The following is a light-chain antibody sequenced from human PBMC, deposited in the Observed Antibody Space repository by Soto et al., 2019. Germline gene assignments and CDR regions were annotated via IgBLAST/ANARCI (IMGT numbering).Light chain of an antibody. V-gene: IGKV1-5*01. CDR2: DAS. J-gene: IGKJ4*01. Sequence: DIQMTQSPSTLSESVGARASITCRASQSISSWLAWYQQKPGKAPKLLIYDASSLESGVPSRFSGSGSGTEFTLTISSLQPDDFATYYCQQYNSYPSLTFGGGTKVDIK. CDR1: QSISSW. CDR3: QQYNSYPSLT.